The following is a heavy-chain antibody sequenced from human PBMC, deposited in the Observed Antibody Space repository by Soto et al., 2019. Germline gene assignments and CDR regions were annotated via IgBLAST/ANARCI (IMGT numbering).Heavy chain of an antibody. V-gene: IGHV5-51*01. CDR3: SRTSAAGKYYYGMGV. CDR2: IYPGDSDT. CDR1: GYSFTSYW. Sequence: PGESLKIFCKGSGYSFTSYWIGWGLQMPGKGLEWMGIIYPGDSDTRYSPSFQGQVTISADKSISTAYLQWSSLKASDTAMYYCSRTSAAGKYYYGMGVWGQGTTVSVSS. D-gene: IGHD6-13*01. J-gene: IGHJ6*02.